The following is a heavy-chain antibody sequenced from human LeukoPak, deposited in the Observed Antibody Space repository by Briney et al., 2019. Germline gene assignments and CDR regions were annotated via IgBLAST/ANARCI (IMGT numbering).Heavy chain of an antibody. Sequence: TAGSLRLSCAASGFTLSSYWMHWVRQAPGKGLVWVSRISPDGSSTNYADSVKGRFTISRDNAKNTLYLQMNSLRAEDTAVYYCARGKNHNRAWDYWGQGTLVTVSS. D-gene: IGHD1-1*01. J-gene: IGHJ4*02. V-gene: IGHV3-74*01. CDR1: GFTLSSYW. CDR2: ISPDGSST. CDR3: ARGKNHNRAWDY.